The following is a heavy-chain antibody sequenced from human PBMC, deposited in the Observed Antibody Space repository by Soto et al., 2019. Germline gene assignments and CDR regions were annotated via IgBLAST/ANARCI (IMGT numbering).Heavy chain of an antibody. Sequence: GGSLRLSCAASGFTFSSYGMHWVRQAPGKGLEWVAVIWYDGSNKYYADSVKGRFTISRDNSKNTLYLQMNSLRAEDTAVYYCARGRQVLMVAASFDAFDIWGQGTMVTVSS. CDR3: ARGRQVLMVAASFDAFDI. D-gene: IGHD2-15*01. CDR2: IWYDGSNK. J-gene: IGHJ3*02. V-gene: IGHV3-33*01. CDR1: GFTFSSYG.